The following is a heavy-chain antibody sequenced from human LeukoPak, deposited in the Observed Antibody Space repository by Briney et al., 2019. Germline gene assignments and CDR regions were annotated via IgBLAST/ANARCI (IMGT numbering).Heavy chain of an antibody. CDR3: ARDQQYHRPAGWFDP. J-gene: IGHJ5*02. D-gene: IGHD1-14*01. CDR1: DGSIIINSYY. V-gene: IGHV4-39*01. CDR2: ISYSGRT. Sequence: SETLSLTCTVSDGSIIINSYYWGWIRQPPGKGLEWIGSISYSGRTYYNPSLESRVTISVDASKNQFSLELNSVTAADTAVYYCARDQQYHRPAGWFDPWGQGTLVTVSS.